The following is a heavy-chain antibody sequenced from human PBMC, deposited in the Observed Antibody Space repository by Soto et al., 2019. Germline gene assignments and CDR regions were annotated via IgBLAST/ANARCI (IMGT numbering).Heavy chain of an antibody. Sequence: GESLKISCKGSGYSFTSYWISWVRQMPGKGLEWMGRIDPSDSYTNYSPSFQGHVTISADKSISTAYLQWSSLKASDTATYYCARHLGSSWYSIDYWGQGTLVTVSS. CDR1: GYSFTSYW. V-gene: IGHV5-10-1*01. CDR2: IDPSDSYT. D-gene: IGHD6-13*01. J-gene: IGHJ4*02. CDR3: ARHLGSSWYSIDY.